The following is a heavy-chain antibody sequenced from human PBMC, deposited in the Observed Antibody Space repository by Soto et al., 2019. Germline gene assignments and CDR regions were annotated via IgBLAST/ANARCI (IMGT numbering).Heavy chain of an antibody. V-gene: IGHV4-59*01. CDR3: ARGFADSSGWYY. J-gene: IGHJ4*02. CDR1: GGSISSYY. CDR2: IYYSGST. Sequence: ETLSLTCTVSGGSISSYYWSWIRQPPGKGLEWIGYIYYSGSTNYNPSLKSRVTISVDTSKNQFSLKLSSVTAADTAVYYCARGFADSSGWYYWGQGTLVTVSS. D-gene: IGHD6-19*01.